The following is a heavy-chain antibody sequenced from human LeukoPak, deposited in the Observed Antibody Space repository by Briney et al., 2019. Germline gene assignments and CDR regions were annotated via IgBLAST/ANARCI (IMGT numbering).Heavy chain of an antibody. CDR3: ARQSYDLWSGYYPGLSDY. D-gene: IGHD3-3*01. CDR2: IFYSGST. V-gene: IGHV4-39*01. Sequence: PSGTLSLTCTVAGGSIITSTYYWGWIRQPPGKGLEWIGSIFYSGSTYYNPSLKSRVTISVDTSKNQFSLKLSSVTAADTAVFYCARQSYDLWSGYYPGLSDYWGQGILVTVSS. CDR1: GGSIITSTYY. J-gene: IGHJ4*02.